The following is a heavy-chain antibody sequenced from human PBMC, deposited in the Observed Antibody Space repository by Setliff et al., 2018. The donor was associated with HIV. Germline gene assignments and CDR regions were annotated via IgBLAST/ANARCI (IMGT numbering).Heavy chain of an antibody. CDR3: ARHLWFYYVAESYGYFDY. CDR2: IYYSGST. CDR1: GDSISSYS. J-gene: IGHJ4*02. V-gene: IGHV4-39*01. D-gene: IGHD3-10*01. Sequence: SETLSLTCTVSGDSISSYSWNWIRQPPGKGLEWIGSIYYSGSTYYTPSLKSRVTISVDRSQNQFSLRLRSVTATDTAVYYCARHLWFYYVAESYGYFDYWGQGSLVTVSS.